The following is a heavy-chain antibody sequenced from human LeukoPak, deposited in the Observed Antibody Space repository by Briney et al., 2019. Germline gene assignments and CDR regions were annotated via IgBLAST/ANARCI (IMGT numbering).Heavy chain of an antibody. CDR2: IYTSGST. J-gene: IGHJ6*03. Sequence: SQTLSLTCTVSGGSISSGSYYWSWIRQPAGKGLEWIGRIYTSGSTNYNPSLKSRVTISVDTSKNQFSLKLSSVTAADTAVYYCARGPNGESSSWVSDYYMDVWGKGTTVTISS. CDR1: GGSISSGSYY. CDR3: ARGPNGESSSWVSDYYMDV. D-gene: IGHD6-13*01. V-gene: IGHV4-61*02.